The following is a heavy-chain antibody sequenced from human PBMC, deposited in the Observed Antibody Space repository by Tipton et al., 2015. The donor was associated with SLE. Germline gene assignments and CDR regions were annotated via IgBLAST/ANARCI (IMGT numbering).Heavy chain of an antibody. J-gene: IGHJ6*02. CDR3: AREAGSVAKDYYGMDV. V-gene: IGHV4-61*01. Sequence: TLSLTCTVSSGSVSSGSYYWSWIRQPPGKGLEWIGYIYYSGSTNYNPSLKSRVTISVDTSKNQFSLKLSSVTAADTAVYYCAREAGSVAKDYYGMDVWGQGTTVTVSS. CDR1: SGSVSSGSYY. D-gene: IGHD6-25*01. CDR2: IYYSGST.